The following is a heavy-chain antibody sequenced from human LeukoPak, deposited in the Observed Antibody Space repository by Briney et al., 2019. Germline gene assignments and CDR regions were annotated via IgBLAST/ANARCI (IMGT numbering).Heavy chain of an antibody. CDR2: IRSKAYGGTT. J-gene: IGHJ4*02. V-gene: IGHV3-49*04. CDR1: GFTFGDYA. Sequence: GGSLRLSCTASGFTFGDYAMSWVRQAPGKGLEWVGFIRSKAYGGTTEYAASVKGRFTISRDDSKSIAYLQMHSLKTEDTAVYYCTSFHYYDSSGSLDYWGQGTLVTVSS. D-gene: IGHD3-22*01. CDR3: TSFHYYDSSGSLDY.